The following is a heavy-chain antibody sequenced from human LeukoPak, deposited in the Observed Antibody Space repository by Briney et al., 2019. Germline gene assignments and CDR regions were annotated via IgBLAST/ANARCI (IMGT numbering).Heavy chain of an antibody. Sequence: GASVKVSFKASGCTFSSYAISWVRQAPGQGLEWMGRIIPILGIANYAQKFQGRVTITADKSTSTAYVELSSVGYEDTAVYYCARSYSSSSMADYWGQGTLVTVSS. V-gene: IGHV1-69*04. CDR2: IIPILGIA. J-gene: IGHJ4*02. D-gene: IGHD6-6*01. CDR3: ARSYSSSSMADY. CDR1: GCTFSSYA.